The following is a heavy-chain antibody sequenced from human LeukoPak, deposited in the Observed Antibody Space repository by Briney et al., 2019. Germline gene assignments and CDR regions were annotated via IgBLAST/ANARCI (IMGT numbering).Heavy chain of an antibody. V-gene: IGHV1-8*03. CDR3: ARLRAKDYYYYYMDV. J-gene: IGHJ6*03. Sequence: ASVKVSCKASGYTFTSYDINWVRQATGQGLEWMGWMNPNSGNTGYAQKFQGRVTITRNTSISTAYMEQSSLRSEDTAVYYCARLRAKDYYYYYMDVWGKGTTVTVSS. CDR1: GYTFTSYD. CDR2: MNPNSGNT.